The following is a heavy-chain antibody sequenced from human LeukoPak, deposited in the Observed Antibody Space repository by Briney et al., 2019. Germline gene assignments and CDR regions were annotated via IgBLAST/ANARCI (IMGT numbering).Heavy chain of an antibody. Sequence: GGSLRLSCAASGFNFGSYSMTWVRQAPGRGLEWVSVMSADSATTFYADSVKGRFTISRDNAKNSLYLQMNSLRAEDMALYYCAKDSSSGWYWDAFDIWGQGTMVTVSS. V-gene: IGHV3-23*01. CDR2: MSADSATT. D-gene: IGHD6-19*01. CDR3: AKDSSSGWYWDAFDI. CDR1: GFNFGSYS. J-gene: IGHJ3*02.